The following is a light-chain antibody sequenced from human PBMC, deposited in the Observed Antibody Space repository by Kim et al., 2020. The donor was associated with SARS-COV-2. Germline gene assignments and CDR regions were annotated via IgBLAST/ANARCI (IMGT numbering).Light chain of an antibody. J-gene: IGLJ1*01. V-gene: IGLV3-1*01. Sequence: VSMSPGQTASITCSGDKLGDKYACWYQQKPGQSPVLVIYQDSKRPSGIPERFSGSNSGNTATLTISGTQAMDEADYYCQAWDSHYVFGTGTKVTVL. CDR1: KLGDKY. CDR3: QAWDSHYV. CDR2: QDS.